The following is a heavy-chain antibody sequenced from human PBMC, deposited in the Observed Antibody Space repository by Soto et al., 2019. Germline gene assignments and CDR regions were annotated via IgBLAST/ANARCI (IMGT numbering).Heavy chain of an antibody. J-gene: IGHJ4*02. CDR2: ISGSGGST. V-gene: IGHV3-23*01. CDR1: GFPISSYA. CDR3: AKGGGDIVVVPAVY. D-gene: IGHD2-2*01. Sequence: PGGSLSLPCAASGFPISSYAMSLVRQAPGKGLEWVSAISGSGGSTYYADSVKGRFTISRDNSKNTLYLQMNSLRAEDTAVYYCAKGGGDIVVVPAVYWGQGTLVTVSS.